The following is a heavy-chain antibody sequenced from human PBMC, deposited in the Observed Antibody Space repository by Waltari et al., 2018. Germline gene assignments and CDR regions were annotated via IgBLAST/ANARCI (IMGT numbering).Heavy chain of an antibody. Sequence: EVQLLESGGGFVQPGDSLRLSCAASGFTFSIYGMNWVRQAPGKGLEWVSGITSAGSTYYADSVKGRFTISRDNSKNTLYLQMNSLRAEETAVYYCTKVGVCYNCGLDVWGQGTTVTVSS. CDR2: ITSAGST. V-gene: IGHV3-23*01. CDR3: TKVGVCYNCGLDV. D-gene: IGHD2-8*01. CDR1: GFTFSIYG. J-gene: IGHJ6*02.